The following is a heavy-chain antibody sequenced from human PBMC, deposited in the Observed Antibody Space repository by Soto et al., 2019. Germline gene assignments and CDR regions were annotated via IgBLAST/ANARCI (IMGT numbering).Heavy chain of an antibody. V-gene: IGHV1-18*04. CDR1: GYTFTSYG. CDR3: AAARGDFWSGFDAYYYGMDV. CDR2: ISAYNGNT. Sequence: ASVKVSCKASGYTFTSYGISWVRQAPGQGLEWMGWISAYNGNTNYAQKLQGRVTMTTDTSTSTAYMELSSLRSEDTAVYYCAAARGDFWSGFDAYYYGMDVWGQGTTVTVSS. J-gene: IGHJ6*02. D-gene: IGHD3-3*01.